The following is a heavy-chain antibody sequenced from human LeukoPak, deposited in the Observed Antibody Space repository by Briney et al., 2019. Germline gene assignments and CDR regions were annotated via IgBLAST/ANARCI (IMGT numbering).Heavy chain of an antibody. CDR3: ARWEYYYDSSGYYS. V-gene: IGHV1-18*01. CDR2: ISAYNGNT. D-gene: IGHD3-22*01. CDR1: GYTFTSYD. J-gene: IGHJ4*02. Sequence: GASVKVSCKASGYTFTSYDINWVRQAPGQGLEWMGWISAYNGNTNYAQKLQGRVAMTTDTSTSTAYMELRSLRSDDTAVYYCARWEYYYDSSGYYSWGQGTLVTVSS.